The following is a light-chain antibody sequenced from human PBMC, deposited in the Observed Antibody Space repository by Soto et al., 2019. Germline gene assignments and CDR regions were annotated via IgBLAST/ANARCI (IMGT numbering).Light chain of an antibody. CDR1: QNIVNW. J-gene: IGKJ5*01. CDR2: GAS. V-gene: IGKV1-5*01. CDR3: QQYNTFSAT. Sequence: DSQMTQSASTLSASVEDRVTITCRASQNIVNWLAWYQQKPGKAPKVLIFGASTLERGVPSRFSGTGSGTEFTLTITNLQPGDFATYYCQQYNTFSATFGQGTRLEIK.